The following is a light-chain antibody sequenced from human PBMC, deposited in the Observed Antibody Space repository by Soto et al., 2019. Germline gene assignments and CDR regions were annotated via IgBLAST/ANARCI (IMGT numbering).Light chain of an antibody. CDR3: QQYYSTFTWP. J-gene: IGKJ1*01. V-gene: IGKV1-5*03. CDR2: KAS. Sequence: DIKMTQSPSTLSASIGDSVTITCRASQSISIWLAWYQQKPGKAPNLLIFKASSVESGVPSRFSGSGAGTDFTLTISSLQAEDVAVYYCQQYYSTFTWPFGHGTKVDI. CDR1: QSISIW.